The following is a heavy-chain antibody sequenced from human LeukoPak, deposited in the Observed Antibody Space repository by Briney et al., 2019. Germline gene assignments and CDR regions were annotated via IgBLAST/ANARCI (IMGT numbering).Heavy chain of an antibody. CDR1: GYTFTSYA. V-gene: IGHV1-3*01. D-gene: IGHD1-26*01. J-gene: IGHJ4*02. CDR3: ASEGLLGAFDY. CDR2: INAGNGNT. Sequence: ASVKVSCKASGYTFTSYAIHWVRQAPGQRLEWMGWINAGNGNTKYSQKFQGRVTIIRDTSASTAYMELSSLRSEDTAVYYCASEGLLGAFDYWGQGTLVTVSS.